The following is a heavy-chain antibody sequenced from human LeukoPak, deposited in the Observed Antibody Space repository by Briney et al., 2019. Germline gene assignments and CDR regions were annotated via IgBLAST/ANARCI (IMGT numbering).Heavy chain of an antibody. J-gene: IGHJ5*02. CDR1: GGSFSGYY. CDR2: INHSGST. V-gene: IGHV4-34*01. D-gene: IGHD3-3*01. Sequence: SETLSLTCAVYGGSFSGYYWSWIRQPPGKGLEWIGEINHSGSTNYNPSLKSRVTISVDTSKNQFSLKLSSVTAADTAVYYCARLRTYYDFWRRVRTTSGWFDPWGQGTLVTVSS. CDR3: ARLRTYYDFWRRVRTTSGWFDP.